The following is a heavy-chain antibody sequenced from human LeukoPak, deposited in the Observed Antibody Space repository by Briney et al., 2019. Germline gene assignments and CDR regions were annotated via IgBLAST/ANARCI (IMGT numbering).Heavy chain of an antibody. D-gene: IGHD2-15*01. CDR3: ARRVVVARAFDI. Sequence: ASVKVSCKASGYTFTSYYMHWVRQAPGQGLEWMGIINPSGGSTSYAQKFQGRVTMTRDTSTSTVYMELSGLRSEDTAVYYCARRVVVARAFDIWGQGTMVTVSS. V-gene: IGHV1-46*01. J-gene: IGHJ3*02. CDR2: INPSGGST. CDR1: GYTFTSYY.